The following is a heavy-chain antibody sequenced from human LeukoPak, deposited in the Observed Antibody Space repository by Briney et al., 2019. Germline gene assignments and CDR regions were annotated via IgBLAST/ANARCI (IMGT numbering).Heavy chain of an antibody. D-gene: IGHD5-18*01. J-gene: IGHJ4*02. CDR2: IYSGGST. CDR3: ARSGIQLWGFDY. Sequence: GGSLRLSCAASGFTVSSNYMSWVSQAPGKRLEWVSVIYSGGSTYYADSVKGRFTISRDNSKNTLYLQMNSLRAEDTAVYYCARSGIQLWGFDYWGQGTLVTVSS. V-gene: IGHV3-66*02. CDR1: GFTVSSNY.